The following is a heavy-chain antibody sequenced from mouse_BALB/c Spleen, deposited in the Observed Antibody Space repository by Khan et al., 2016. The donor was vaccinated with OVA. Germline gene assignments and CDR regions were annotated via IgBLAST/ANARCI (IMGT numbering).Heavy chain of an antibody. V-gene: IGHV5-17*02. Sequence: VELVESGGGLVQPGGSRKLSCAASGFTFSSYGMHWVRQAPEKGLEWVAYISGDSTTIYYAATVKGRFTISIDNPKNTLFLQMTSLMSEDTAMFYCATSYYYGYYFDYWGPGTTLTVSS. CDR2: ISGDSTTI. D-gene: IGHD1-1*01. CDR3: ATSYYYGYYFDY. CDR1: GFTFSSYG. J-gene: IGHJ2*01.